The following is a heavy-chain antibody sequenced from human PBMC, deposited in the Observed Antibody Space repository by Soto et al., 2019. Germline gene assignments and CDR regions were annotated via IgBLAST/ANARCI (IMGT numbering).Heavy chain of an antibody. CDR3: ARLGSIVGATSGASDI. J-gene: IGHJ3*02. V-gene: IGHV5-51*01. CDR2: IYPGDSDT. D-gene: IGHD1-26*01. Sequence: GESLKISCQGSGYSFTSYWIGWVRRMPEKGLEWMGIIYPGDSDTRYSPSFQGQVTISADKSISTAYLQWSSLKASDTAMYYCARLGSIVGATSGASDIWGQGTMVTVSS. CDR1: GYSFTSYW.